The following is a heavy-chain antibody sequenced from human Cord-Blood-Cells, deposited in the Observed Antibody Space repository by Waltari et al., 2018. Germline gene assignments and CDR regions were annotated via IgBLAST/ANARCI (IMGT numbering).Heavy chain of an antibody. CDR1: GGSISSSSYY. J-gene: IGHJ4*02. Sequence: QLQLQESGPGLVKPSETLSLTCTVSGGSISSSSYYWGWLRQPPGKGLEWIGSIYYSGGTCYDPSLKSRVTISGDTAKNQFSQKLSSVTAADTAVYYCARPYYYGSGSYFDYWGQGTLVTVSS. CDR3: ARPYYYGSGSYFDY. CDR2: IYYSGGT. D-gene: IGHD3-10*01. V-gene: IGHV4-39*01.